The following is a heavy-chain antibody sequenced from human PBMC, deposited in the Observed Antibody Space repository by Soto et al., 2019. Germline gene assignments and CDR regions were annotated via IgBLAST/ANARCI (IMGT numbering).Heavy chain of an antibody. J-gene: IGHJ5*02. CDR2: INACNGNT. V-gene: IGHV1-3*01. Sequence: ASVKVSCKASGYTFTSYAMHWVRQAPGQRLEWMGWINACNGNTKYSQKFQGRVTITRDTSASTAYMELSSLRSEDTAVYYCAREIIDTAMVAILNWFDPWGQGTLVPVSS. D-gene: IGHD5-18*01. CDR3: AREIIDTAMVAILNWFDP. CDR1: GYTFTSYA.